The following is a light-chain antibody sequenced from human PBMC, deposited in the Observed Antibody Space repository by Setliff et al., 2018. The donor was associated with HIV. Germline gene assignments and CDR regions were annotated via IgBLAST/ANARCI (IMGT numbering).Light chain of an antibody. CDR2: GVS. J-gene: IGLJ1*01. Sequence: QSVLAQPASVSGFPGQSITISCTGTSSDVGNYDYVSWYQQHPGKAPKLMIYGVSNRPSEVSNRFSGSKSGNTASLAISGLQAEDEADYYCSSYTTSTTYVFGTGTKV. V-gene: IGLV2-14*01. CDR1: SSDVGNYDY. CDR3: SSYTTSTTYV.